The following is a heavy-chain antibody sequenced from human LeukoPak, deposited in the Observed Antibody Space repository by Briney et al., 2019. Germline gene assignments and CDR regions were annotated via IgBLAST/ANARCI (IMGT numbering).Heavy chain of an antibody. CDR3: ARGDIVGATYYFDD. Sequence: PGGSLRPSCAASGFTFSDYYMGWIRQAPGKGLQWVSYISASGDTIYYSDSVKGRFTISRDNAKNSLFLQMNRLRGDDTAMYYCARGDIVGATYYFDDWGQGTLVTVSS. J-gene: IGHJ4*02. CDR2: ISASGDTI. V-gene: IGHV3-11*01. D-gene: IGHD1-26*01. CDR1: GFTFSDYY.